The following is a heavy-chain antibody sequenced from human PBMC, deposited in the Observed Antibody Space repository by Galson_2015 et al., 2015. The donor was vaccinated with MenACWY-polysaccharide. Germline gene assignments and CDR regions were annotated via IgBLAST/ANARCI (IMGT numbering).Heavy chain of an antibody. CDR1: GDSVSSNSAA. J-gene: IGHJ4*02. Sequence: CAISGDSVSSNSAAWNWVRQSPSRGLEWLGRTYYRSKWSNNYAVSLRSRITINADTSKNQFSLQLNSMTPEDTAVYYCARDMNGDVGLDYWGQGTLVTVSS. V-gene: IGHV6-1*01. CDR3: ARDMNGDVGLDY. CDR2: TYYRSKWSN. D-gene: IGHD7-27*01.